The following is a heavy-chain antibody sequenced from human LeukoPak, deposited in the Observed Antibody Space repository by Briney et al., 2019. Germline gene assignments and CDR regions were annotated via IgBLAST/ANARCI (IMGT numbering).Heavy chain of an antibody. CDR3: TRQRRGTYYAFDS. Sequence: GGSLRLSCDASGFSISDYYMSWIRQSPGTGLDWISYITSGGASTNYADSVKGRFTISRDKAKNSVALQLNSLRAEDTAVYYCTRQRRGTYYAFDSWGQGTLVTVSS. J-gene: IGHJ4*02. CDR1: GFSISDYY. V-gene: IGHV3-11*01. D-gene: IGHD3-16*01. CDR2: ITSGGAST.